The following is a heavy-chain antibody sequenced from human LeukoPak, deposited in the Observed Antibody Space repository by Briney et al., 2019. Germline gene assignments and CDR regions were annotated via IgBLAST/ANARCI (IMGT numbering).Heavy chain of an antibody. J-gene: IGHJ4*02. CDR2: IIPIFGTA. CDR3: ARAWDTATRTYYFDY. CDR1: GGTFSSYA. D-gene: IGHD5-18*01. V-gene: IGHV1-69*06. Sequence: SVKVSCKASGGTFSSYAISWVRQAPGQGLEWMGGIIPIFGTANYAQKFQGRVTITADKSTSTAYMELSSLRSEDTAVYYCARAWDTATRTYYFDYWGQGTLVTVSS.